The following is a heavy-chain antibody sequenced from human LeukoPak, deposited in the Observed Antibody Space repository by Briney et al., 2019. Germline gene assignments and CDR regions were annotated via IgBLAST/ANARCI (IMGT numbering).Heavy chain of an antibody. Sequence: GGSLRLSCAASGFTFSSYSMNWVRQAPGKGLEWVSSISSSSSYIYYADSVKGRFTISRDNAKSSLYLQMNSLRAEDTAVYYCAAAFLLSGFQLLGAVNYYGMDVWGQGTTVTVSS. V-gene: IGHV3-21*01. CDR1: GFTFSSYS. J-gene: IGHJ6*02. CDR3: AAAFLLSGFQLLGAVNYYGMDV. CDR2: ISSSSSYI. D-gene: IGHD2-2*01.